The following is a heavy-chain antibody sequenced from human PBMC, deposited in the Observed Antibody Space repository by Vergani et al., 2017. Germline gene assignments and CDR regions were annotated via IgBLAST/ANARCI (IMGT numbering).Heavy chain of an antibody. D-gene: IGHD3-16*02. Sequence: QLQLQESGSGLVKPSQTLSLTCAVSGGSISSGGYSWSWIRQPPGKGLEWIGYIYHSGSTYYNPSLKSRVTISVDRSKNQFSLKLSSVTAADTAVYYCARAGRLHLGELSIRGRGQHPVGYYYYYMDVWGKGTTVTVSS. V-gene: IGHV4-30-2*01. J-gene: IGHJ6*03. CDR3: ARAGRLHLGELSIRGRGQHPVGYYYYYMDV. CDR2: IYHSGST. CDR1: GGSISSGGYS.